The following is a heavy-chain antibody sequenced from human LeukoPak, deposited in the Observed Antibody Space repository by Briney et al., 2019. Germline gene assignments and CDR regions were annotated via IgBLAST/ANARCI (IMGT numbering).Heavy chain of an antibody. CDR3: AKGSQRGLLGYYGMDV. V-gene: IGHV3-30*18. CDR1: GFTFSSYG. Sequence: PGGSLRLSCAASGFTFSSYGMHWVRQAPGKGLEWVAVISYDGSNKYYADSVKGRFTISRDNSKNTLYLQMNSLRAEDTAVYYCAKGSQRGLLGYYGMDVWGQGTTVTVSS. J-gene: IGHJ6*02. CDR2: ISYDGSNK. D-gene: IGHD4-17*01.